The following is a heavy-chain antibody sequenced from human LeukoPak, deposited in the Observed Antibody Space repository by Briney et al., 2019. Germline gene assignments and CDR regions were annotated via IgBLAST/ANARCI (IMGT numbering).Heavy chain of an antibody. CDR3: ARDRTGMRDYYDSSGYADY. CDR2: IFASGSTT. D-gene: IGHD3-22*01. CDR1: GFTFSGYA. V-gene: IGHV3-23*03. Sequence: GGSLRLSCAASGFTFSGYAMNWVRQAPGKGLEWVSLIFASGSTTKYADSVKGRFTISRDNSKNTLYLQMNSLRAEDTAVYYCARDRTGMRDYYDSSGYADYWGQGTLVTVSS. J-gene: IGHJ4*02.